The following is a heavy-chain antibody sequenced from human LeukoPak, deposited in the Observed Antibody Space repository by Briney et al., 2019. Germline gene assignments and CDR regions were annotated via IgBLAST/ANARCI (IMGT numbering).Heavy chain of an antibody. D-gene: IGHD3-10*01. CDR2: ISAYNGNT. Sequence: ASVKVSCKASGYTFTSYGISWVRQAPGQGLEWMGWISAYNGNTNYAQKLQGRVTMTTDTSTSTAYMELRSLRSDDTAVYYCATVGASITMVRGVRSFDYWGQGTLDTVSS. CDR3: ATVGASITMVRGVRSFDY. CDR1: GYTFTSYG. V-gene: IGHV1-18*01. J-gene: IGHJ4*02.